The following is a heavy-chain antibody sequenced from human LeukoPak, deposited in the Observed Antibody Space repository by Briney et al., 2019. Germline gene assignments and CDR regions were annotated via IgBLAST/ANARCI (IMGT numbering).Heavy chain of an antibody. D-gene: IGHD6-6*01. CDR1: GYTFTSYG. V-gene: IGHV1-18*01. CDR2: ISAYNGNT. CDR3: ARVRGIAARPVWDY. Sequence: ASVKVSCKASGYTFTSYGISWVRQAPGQGLEWMGWISAYNGNTNYAQKLQGRVTMTTDTSTSTAYMELRSLRSADTAVYYCARVRGIAARPVWDYWGQGTLVTVSS. J-gene: IGHJ4*02.